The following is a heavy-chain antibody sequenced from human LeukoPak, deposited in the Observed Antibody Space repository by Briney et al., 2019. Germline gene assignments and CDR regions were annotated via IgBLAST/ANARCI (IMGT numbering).Heavy chain of an antibody. V-gene: IGHV3-48*02. CDR3: ARGCWGRTSCHNWFDP. CDR1: GFTFNAYS. D-gene: IGHD2-2*01. CDR2: ISSTSQTI. Sequence: GGSLRLSCAASGFTFNAYSMNWARQAPGKGLEWISYISSTSQTIYYADSVKGRFTISRDDAKNSLYLQLNSLRDEDTAVYYCARGCWGRTSCHNWFDPWGQGTLVTVSS. J-gene: IGHJ5*02.